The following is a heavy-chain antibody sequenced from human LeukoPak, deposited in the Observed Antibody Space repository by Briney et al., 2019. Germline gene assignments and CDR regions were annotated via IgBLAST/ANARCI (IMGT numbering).Heavy chain of an antibody. V-gene: IGHV3-11*04. D-gene: IGHD2-2*01. Sequence: GGSLRLSCAASRFTFSNAWMSWVRQAPGKGLEWVSYITNSGSSGFYADSVKGRFTISRDNAKNSLYLQMNSLRAEDTAVYYCARDYCRSTSCPTPNYGMDVWGQGTTVTVSS. CDR1: RFTFSNAW. J-gene: IGHJ6*02. CDR3: ARDYCRSTSCPTPNYGMDV. CDR2: ITNSGSSG.